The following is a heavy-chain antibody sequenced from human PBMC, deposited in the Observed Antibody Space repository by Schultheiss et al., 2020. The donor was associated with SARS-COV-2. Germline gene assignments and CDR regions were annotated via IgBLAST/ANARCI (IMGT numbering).Heavy chain of an antibody. Sequence: SQTLSLTCTVSGGSISSYYWSWIRQPPGKGLEWIGYIYYLGSTNYNPSLKSRVTIAVDTSKNQFSLKLSSVTAADTAVYYCARGDYDFWSGPTRGWFDPWGQGTLVTVSS. J-gene: IGHJ5*02. V-gene: IGHV4-59*08. D-gene: IGHD3-3*01. CDR2: IYYLGST. CDR3: ARGDYDFWSGPTRGWFDP. CDR1: GGSISSYY.